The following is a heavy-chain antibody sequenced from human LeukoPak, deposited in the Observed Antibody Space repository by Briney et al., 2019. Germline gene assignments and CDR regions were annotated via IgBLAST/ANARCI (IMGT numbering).Heavy chain of an antibody. J-gene: IGHJ5*01. V-gene: IGHV3-48*02. CDR3: AREPTTNCFDS. D-gene: IGHD1-1*01. CDR2: ISGSGTTI. Sequence: GGSLRLSCAASGFSFGSYSMNWVRLAPGKGLEWVSYISGSGTTIYYADSVRGRFTISRDNAKNSRFLQMNSLRDEDTAVYYCAREPTTNCFDSWGQGTLVTVSS. CDR1: GFSFGSYS.